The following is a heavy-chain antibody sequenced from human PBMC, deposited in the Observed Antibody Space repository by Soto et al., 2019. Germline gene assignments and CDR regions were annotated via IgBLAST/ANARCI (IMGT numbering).Heavy chain of an antibody. Sequence: PGGSLRLSCAASGFTFSSYWMHWVRQAPGKGLVWVSRINSDGSSTSYADSVKGRFTISRDNAKNTLYLQMNSLRAEDTAVYYCARASPPLTTARYFDLWGRGTLVTVSS. V-gene: IGHV3-74*01. D-gene: IGHD4-4*01. CDR3: ARASPPLTTARYFDL. CDR2: INSDGSST. CDR1: GFTFSSYW. J-gene: IGHJ2*01.